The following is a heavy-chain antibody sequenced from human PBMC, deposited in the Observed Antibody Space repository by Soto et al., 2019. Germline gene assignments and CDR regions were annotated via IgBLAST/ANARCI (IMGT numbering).Heavy chain of an antibody. V-gene: IGHV3-23*01. J-gene: IGHJ1*01. CDR2: ITGSGGTM. D-gene: IGHD2-21*02. CDR3: AKDAVYGDGLWLVAD. CDR1: GFSFSKYA. Sequence: GGSLRLSCAASGFSFSKYAMIWVRQAPGKGQEWVSGITGSGGTMEYAASVKGRFTISRDNSKNTVHLQMNSLRAEDTAMYYCAKDAVYGDGLWLVADWGQGTLVTVSS.